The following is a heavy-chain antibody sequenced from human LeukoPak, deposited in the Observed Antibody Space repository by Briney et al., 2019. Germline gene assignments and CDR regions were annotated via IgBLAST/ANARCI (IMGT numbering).Heavy chain of an antibody. CDR1: GGSFSGYY. D-gene: IGHD3-9*01. CDR3: ASILRYFDWSDY. J-gene: IGHJ4*02. Sequence: SETLSLTCAAYGGSFSGYYWSWIRQPPGKGLEWIGEINHSGSTNYNPSLKSRVTISVDTSKNQFSLKLSSVTAADTAVYYCASILRYFDWSDYWGQGTLVTVSS. CDR2: INHSGST. V-gene: IGHV4-34*01.